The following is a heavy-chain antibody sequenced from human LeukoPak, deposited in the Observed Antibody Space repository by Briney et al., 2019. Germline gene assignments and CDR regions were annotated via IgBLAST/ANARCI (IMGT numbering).Heavy chain of an antibody. J-gene: IGHJ4*02. CDR2: IKQDGSEK. D-gene: IGHD6-13*01. CDR3: ARGYIATTGTEGYFDY. Sequence: GGSLRLSCVVSGLTFSSYWMSWVRQAPGKGLEWVANIKQDGSEKYYVDSVTGRFTISRDNAKNSLYLQMNSLRAEDTAVYYCARGYIATTGTEGYFDYWGQGTLVTVSS. CDR1: GLTFSSYW. V-gene: IGHV3-7*01.